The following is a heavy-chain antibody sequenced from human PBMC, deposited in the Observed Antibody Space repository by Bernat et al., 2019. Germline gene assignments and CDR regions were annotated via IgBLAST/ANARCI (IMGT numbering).Heavy chain of an antibody. CDR3: TGYGEYSF. CDR1: GFTVSNNH. Sequence: EVQVVESGGDLVQPGGSLRLSCAASGFTVSNNHMSWVRQAPGKGQEVISDIENHGSTFYADSVRGRFTISRDNSKNTLYLQMNDLRAADTAMYYCTGYGEYSFWGQGTLVTVSS. J-gene: IGHJ4*02. V-gene: IGHV3-66*01. D-gene: IGHD4-17*01. CDR2: IENHGST.